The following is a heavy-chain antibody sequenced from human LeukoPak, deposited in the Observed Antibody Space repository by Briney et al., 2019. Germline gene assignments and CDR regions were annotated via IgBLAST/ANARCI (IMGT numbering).Heavy chain of an antibody. CDR1: GFTFSSYA. V-gene: IGHV3-23*01. J-gene: IGHJ4*02. Sequence: GGSLRLSCAASGFTFSSYAMSWVRQAPGKGLEWVSAISGSGGSTYYADSVKGRFTISRDNSNNTLYLQMNSLRAEDTAVYYCAKAAIMITFGGVIAEYYFDYWGQGTLVTVSS. CDR3: AKAAIMITFGGVIAEYYFDY. CDR2: ISGSGGST. D-gene: IGHD3-16*02.